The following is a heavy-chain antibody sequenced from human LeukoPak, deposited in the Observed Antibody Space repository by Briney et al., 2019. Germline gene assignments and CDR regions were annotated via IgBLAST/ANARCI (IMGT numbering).Heavy chain of an antibody. CDR3: ARGNSRDGYNFGY. D-gene: IGHD5-24*01. CDR2: IYYSGST. V-gene: IGHV4-59*01. CDR1: GGSISSYY. J-gene: IGHJ4*02. Sequence: SETLSLTCTVSGGSISSYYWSWLRQPPGKGLEWVGYIYYSGSTNYNPSLKSRVTISVDTSKNQFSLKLSSVTAADTAVYYCARGNSRDGYNFGYWGQGTLVTVSS.